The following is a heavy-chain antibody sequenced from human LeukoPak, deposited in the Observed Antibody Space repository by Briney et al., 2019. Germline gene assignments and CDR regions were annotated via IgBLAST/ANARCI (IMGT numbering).Heavy chain of an antibody. CDR3: AKGVGGSGSFGY. Sequence: PGGSLRLSCAASGFTFSNYAMTWVRQAPGKGLEWVSTVSGNGGSTNYADSVKGRFTISRDNSKNTLYLQMNSLRAEDTAVYYCAKGVGGSGSFGYWGQGTLVTVSS. J-gene: IGHJ4*02. V-gene: IGHV3-23*01. D-gene: IGHD3-10*01. CDR2: VSGNGGST. CDR1: GFTFSNYA.